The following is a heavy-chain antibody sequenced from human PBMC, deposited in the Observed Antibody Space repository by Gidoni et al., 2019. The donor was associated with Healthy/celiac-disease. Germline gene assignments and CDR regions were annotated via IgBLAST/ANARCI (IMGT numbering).Heavy chain of an antibody. D-gene: IGHD3-3*02. CDR1: GFTFSNAW. CDR3: TTDISENRRG. J-gene: IGHJ4*02. Sequence: EVQLVESGGGLVKPGGSLRLSCAASGFTFSNAWMSWVCQAPGKGLEWVGRSKSKTDGGTTDYAAPVKGRFTISRDDSKNTLDLQRNSLKTEDTAVYDCTTDISENRRGWGQGTLVTVSS. CDR2: SKSKTDGGTT. V-gene: IGHV3-15*01.